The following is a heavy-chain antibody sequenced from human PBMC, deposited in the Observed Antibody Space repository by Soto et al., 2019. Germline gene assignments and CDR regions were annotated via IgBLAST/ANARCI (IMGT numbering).Heavy chain of an antibody. Sequence: AAVKVYCKSSGYTFTSYDINWVRQATGQGLEWMGWMNPNSGNTGYAQKFQGRVTMTRNTSISTAYMELSSLRSEDTAVYYCARGLERGYYYYGMVVCGKGATSTVSS. V-gene: IGHV1-8*01. D-gene: IGHD1-1*01. CDR1: GYTFTSYD. CDR3: ARGLERGYYYYGMVV. CDR2: MNPNSGNT. J-gene: IGHJ6*04.